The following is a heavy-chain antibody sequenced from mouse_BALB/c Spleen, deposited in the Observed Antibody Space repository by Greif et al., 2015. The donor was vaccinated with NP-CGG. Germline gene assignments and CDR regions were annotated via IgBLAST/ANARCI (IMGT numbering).Heavy chain of an antibody. CDR2: ISSDSTAI. V-gene: IGHV5-17*02. D-gene: IGHD2-3*01. J-gene: IGHJ3*01. Sequence: EVKVEESGGGLVQPGGSRKLSCAASGFTFSTFGMHWVRQAPEKGLEWVAYISSDSTAIYYADTVKGRFTISRDNPKNTLFLQMTSLRSVNTAMYYCARSKYYDGGWFAYWGQGTLVTVSA. CDR1: GFTFSTFG. CDR3: ARSKYYDGGWFAY.